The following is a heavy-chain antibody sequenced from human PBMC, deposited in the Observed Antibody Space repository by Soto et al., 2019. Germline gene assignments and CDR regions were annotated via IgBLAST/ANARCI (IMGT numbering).Heavy chain of an antibody. J-gene: IGHJ4*02. D-gene: IGHD3-22*01. CDR1: GGSISSYY. Sequence: SETLSLTCTVSGGSISSYYWSWIRQPPGKGLEWIGYIYYTGTTKYNPSLKSRVTISVDSSKDQFSLKLDSVTAADTAVYYCARLGGYYQAFDSWGQGTLVTVSS. CDR2: IYYTGTT. CDR3: ARLGGYYQAFDS. V-gene: IGHV4-59*08.